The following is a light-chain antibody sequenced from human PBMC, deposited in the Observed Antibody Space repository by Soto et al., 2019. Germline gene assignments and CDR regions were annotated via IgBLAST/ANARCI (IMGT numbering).Light chain of an antibody. J-gene: IGLJ1*01. CDR1: SSDVGSSNL. V-gene: IGLV2-23*01. CDR2: EGD. CDR3: CSFARSTTFYV. Sequence: QSALTQPASVSGSPGQSITISCSGTSSDVGSSNLVSWYQQHPGKAPKLIIFEGDRRPSGASGRFSGSKSGNTASLTISGLQAEDEADYYCCSFARSTTFYVFGTGTKVTVL.